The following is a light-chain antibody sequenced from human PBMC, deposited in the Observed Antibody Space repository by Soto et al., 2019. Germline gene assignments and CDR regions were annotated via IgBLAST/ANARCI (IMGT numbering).Light chain of an antibody. V-gene: IGKV3-15*01. CDR2: GAS. J-gene: IGKJ2*01. Sequence: EIVMTQSPATLSVSQGERASLSCRASQSVGSNLAWYQQTAGQAPRLLIYGASTRATGIPARFSGSGSGTEFTLTISSLQSEDFAVYSCQQYTNWPYTFGPGTKLDIK. CDR1: QSVGSN. CDR3: QQYTNWPYT.